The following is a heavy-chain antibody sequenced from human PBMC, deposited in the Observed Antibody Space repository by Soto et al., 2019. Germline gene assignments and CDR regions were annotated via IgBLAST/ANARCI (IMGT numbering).Heavy chain of an antibody. D-gene: IGHD2-2*01. Sequence: GGSLRLSCAASGFTFSSYSMNWVRQAPGKGLEWVSSISSSSSYIYYADSVKGRFTISRDNAKNSLYLQMNSLRAEDTAVYYCARERVPAAFDFWGQGTLVTVSS. CDR2: ISSSSSYI. J-gene: IGHJ4*02. V-gene: IGHV3-21*01. CDR3: ARERVPAAFDF. CDR1: GFTFSSYS.